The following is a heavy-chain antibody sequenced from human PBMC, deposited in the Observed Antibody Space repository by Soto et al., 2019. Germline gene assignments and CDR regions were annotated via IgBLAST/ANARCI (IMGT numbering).Heavy chain of an antibody. Sequence: QVQLQESGPGLVKPSETLSLTCSVSGGFMSDYSWSWIRQPADKGLEWFGRLHASGSIQYAPSFKSRVTMSLDTSKNQFSLSLRSVTAADTAVYYCARESGENWSYEAYWGQGTLVTVSS. CDR1: GGFMSDYS. D-gene: IGHD1-7*01. V-gene: IGHV4-4*07. CDR2: LHASGSI. J-gene: IGHJ4*02. CDR3: ARESGENWSYEAY.